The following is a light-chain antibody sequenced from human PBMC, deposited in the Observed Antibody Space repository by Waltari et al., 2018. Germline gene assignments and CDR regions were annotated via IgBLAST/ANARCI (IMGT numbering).Light chain of an antibody. CDR2: KAS. V-gene: IGKV1-5*03. CDR3: QQHSNYWT. CDR1: QNLNRW. J-gene: IGKJ1*01. Sequence: DIQMTQSPSTLSASVGDRVTLTCRAIQNLNRWLAWYQQKPGKAPKLLIYKASSLESGVPSRFSGSGSGTEFTLTISSLQPDDFATYYCQQHSNYWTFGQWTKVEIK.